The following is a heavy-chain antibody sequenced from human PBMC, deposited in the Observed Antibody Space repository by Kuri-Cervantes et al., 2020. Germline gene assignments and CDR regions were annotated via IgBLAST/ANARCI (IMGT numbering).Heavy chain of an antibody. CDR3: ARVYSPSINDPFDV. CDR1: GFTFSDHY. Sequence: GESLKISCAASGFTFSDHYMDWVRQAPGRGLEWVSFISSTTSFIYYADSVRGRFTISRDNTKKSLYLQMNSLRVEDTGAYYCARVYSPSINDPFDVWGQGTMVTVSS. V-gene: IGHV3-21*03. D-gene: IGHD1-1*01. J-gene: IGHJ3*01. CDR2: ISSTTSFI.